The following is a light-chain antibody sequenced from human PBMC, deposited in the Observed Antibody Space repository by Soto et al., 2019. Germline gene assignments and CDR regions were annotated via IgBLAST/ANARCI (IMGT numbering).Light chain of an antibody. V-gene: IGLV2-11*01. CDR2: DVT. CDR3: CSYAVANTLV. CDR1: SSDIGTYNF. J-gene: IGLJ3*02. Sequence: QLVLTQPPSVSGSPGQSVTFSCIGTSSDIGTYNFVSWYQQNPGKAPKLLIYDVTKRPSGVPDRFSGSKSGNTASLTISGLQSEDEADYYCCSYAVANTLVFGGGTKLTVL.